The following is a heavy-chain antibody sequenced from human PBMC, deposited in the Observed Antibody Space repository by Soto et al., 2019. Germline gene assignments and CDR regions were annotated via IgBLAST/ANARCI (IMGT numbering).Heavy chain of an antibody. CDR1: GFTFSNYG. CDR3: AKSGIAGAGITDNLDH. D-gene: IGHD6-13*01. Sequence: QVQLVESGGGVVQPGRSLRLSCAASGFTFSNYGMQWVRQAPGKGLEWVSVISYDGSNKYYVDSVKGRFTSSRDNPKNTLYVQTNSLRAEDTAVYYCAKSGIAGAGITDNLDHWGQGTLVTVST. J-gene: IGHJ4*02. CDR2: ISYDGSNK. V-gene: IGHV3-30*18.